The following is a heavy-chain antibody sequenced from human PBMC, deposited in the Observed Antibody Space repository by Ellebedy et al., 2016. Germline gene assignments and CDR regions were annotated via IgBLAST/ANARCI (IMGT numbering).Heavy chain of an antibody. D-gene: IGHD3-16*01. V-gene: IGHV3-64*04. CDR2: ISSNGGST. J-gene: IGHJ3*02. Sequence: GGSLRLXXSASGFTFSSYAMHWVRQAPGKGLEYVSAISSNGGSTYYADSVKGRFTISRDNSKNTLYLQMNSLRAEDTAVYYCAKDRLLVEDAFDIWGQGTMVTVSS. CDR3: AKDRLLVEDAFDI. CDR1: GFTFSSYA.